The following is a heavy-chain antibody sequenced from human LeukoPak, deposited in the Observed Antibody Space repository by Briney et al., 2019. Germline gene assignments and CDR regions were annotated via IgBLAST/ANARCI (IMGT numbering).Heavy chain of an antibody. J-gene: IGHJ4*02. Sequence: GGSLRLSCAASGFTFSDYYMSWIRQAPGKGLEWVSYISSSGSTIYYADSVKGRFTISRDNAKNSLYLQMNSLRAEDTAVYYCASPVVVPAAHDYWGQGTLVTVSS. V-gene: IGHV3-11*04. CDR2: ISSSGSTI. D-gene: IGHD2-2*01. CDR3: ASPVVVPAAHDY. CDR1: GFTFSDYY.